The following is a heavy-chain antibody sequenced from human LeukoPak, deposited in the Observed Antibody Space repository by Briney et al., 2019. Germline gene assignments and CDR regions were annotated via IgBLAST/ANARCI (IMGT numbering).Heavy chain of an antibody. CDR3: ARSYYYGSGSLLHFDY. CDR2: IYSGGST. V-gene: IGHV3-66*01. CDR1: GFTFSSYS. Sequence: GGSLRLSCAASGFTFSSYSMNWVRQAPGKGLEWVSVIYSGGSTYYADSVKGRFTISRDNSKNTLYLQMNSLRAEDTAVYYCARSYYYGSGSLLHFDYWGQGTLVTVSS. D-gene: IGHD3-10*01. J-gene: IGHJ4*02.